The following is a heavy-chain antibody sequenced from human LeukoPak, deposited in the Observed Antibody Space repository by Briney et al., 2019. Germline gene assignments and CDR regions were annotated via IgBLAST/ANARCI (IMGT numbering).Heavy chain of an antibody. V-gene: IGHV4-4*07. D-gene: IGHD5-18*01. J-gene: IGHJ4*02. CDR2: IYPTVTT. Sequence: PSETLSLTCTVSSTSVNSYFCGGGRLPAGKSLGCLGRIYPTVTTYSNPSLKSRLTLSIETSKNQFSLTLRSATAADTAVYFCGRQGYTASHHFFDYWSQGTQVTVSS. CDR1: STSVNSYF. CDR3: GRQGYTASHHFFDY.